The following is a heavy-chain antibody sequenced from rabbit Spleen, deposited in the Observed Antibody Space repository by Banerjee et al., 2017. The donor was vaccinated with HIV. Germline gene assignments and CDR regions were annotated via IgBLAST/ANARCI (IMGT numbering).Heavy chain of an antibody. CDR2: IYNGDGNT. V-gene: IGHV1S40*01. Sequence: QSLEESGGDLVKPGASLTLTCTASGIDFSSTYYMCWVRQAPGKGPEWIACIYNGDGNTYYANWAKGRFTISKTSSTTVSLQMTTLTAADTATYFCVREAGYAGYGDGNLWGPGTLVTVS. CDR1: GIDFSSTYY. J-gene: IGHJ4*01. D-gene: IGHD7-1*01. CDR3: VREAGYAGYGDGNL.